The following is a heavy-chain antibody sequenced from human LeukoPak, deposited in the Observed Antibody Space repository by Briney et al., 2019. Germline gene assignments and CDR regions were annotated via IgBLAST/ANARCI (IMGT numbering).Heavy chain of an antibody. J-gene: IGHJ4*02. CDR2: ISLSGSPI. CDR1: GFTFSTYS. D-gene: IGHD5-18*01. CDR3: ARVRYNSGYIFDY. V-gene: IGHV3-48*04. Sequence: GGSLRLSCAASGFTFSTYSMNWVRQAPGKGLEWVSHISLSGSPIYYADSVKGRFTISRDNAKNSLYLQMSSLRAEDTAVYYCARVRYNSGYIFDYWGQGALVTVSS.